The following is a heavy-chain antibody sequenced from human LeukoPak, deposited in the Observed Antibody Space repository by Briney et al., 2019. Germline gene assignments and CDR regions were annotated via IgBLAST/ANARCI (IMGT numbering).Heavy chain of an antibody. Sequence: GGSLRLSCAASGFNFNNYGMHWVRQAPGKGLEWMAFIRYDGSNKYYADSVQGRFTISRDNPKNTLYLQMNSLRAEDTALYYCAKAPYCSASSCYPDYWGQGTLVTAS. J-gene: IGHJ4*02. CDR1: GFNFNNYG. CDR2: IRYDGSNK. D-gene: IGHD2-15*01. CDR3: AKAPYCSASSCYPDY. V-gene: IGHV3-30*02.